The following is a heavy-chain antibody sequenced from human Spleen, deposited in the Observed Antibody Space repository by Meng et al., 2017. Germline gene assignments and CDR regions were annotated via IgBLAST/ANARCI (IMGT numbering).Heavy chain of an antibody. J-gene: IGHJ4*02. CDR1: GFTFSSYS. CDR2: ISSSSSYI. V-gene: IGHV3-21*01. D-gene: IGHD6-19*01. CDR3: ARLAVAGYDY. Sequence: GESLKISCAASGFTFSSYSMNWVRQAPGKGLEWVSSISSSSSYIYYADSVKGRFTISRDNAKNSLYLQMNSLRAEDTAVYYCARLAVAGYDYWGQGTLVTVSS.